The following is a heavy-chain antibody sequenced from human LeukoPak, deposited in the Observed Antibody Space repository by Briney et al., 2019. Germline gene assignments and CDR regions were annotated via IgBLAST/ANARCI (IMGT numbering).Heavy chain of an antibody. V-gene: IGHV4-34*01. CDR1: GGSFSGYY. CDR2: INHSGST. J-gene: IGHJ4*02. D-gene: IGHD3-10*01. CDR3: ASGKSVLWLSY. Sequence: SSETLSLTCAVYGGSFSGYYWSWIRQPPGKGLEWIGEINHSGSTNYNPSLKSRVTISVDTSKNQFPLKLSSVTAADTAVYYCASGKSVLWLSYWGQGTLVTVSS.